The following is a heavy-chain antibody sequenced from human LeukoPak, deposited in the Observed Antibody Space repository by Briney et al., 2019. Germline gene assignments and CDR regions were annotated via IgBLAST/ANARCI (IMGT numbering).Heavy chain of an antibody. CDR1: GFTFSSYA. Sequence: GGSLRLSCAASGFTFSSYAMSWVRQTPGKGLEWVSAISGSGGSTYYADSVKGRFTISRDNSKNTLYLQMNSLRAEDTAVYYCAKEVGSGYYDSSGYWYWGQGTLVTVSS. J-gene: IGHJ4*02. CDR2: ISGSGGST. CDR3: AKEVGSGYYDSSGYWY. D-gene: IGHD3-22*01. V-gene: IGHV3-23*01.